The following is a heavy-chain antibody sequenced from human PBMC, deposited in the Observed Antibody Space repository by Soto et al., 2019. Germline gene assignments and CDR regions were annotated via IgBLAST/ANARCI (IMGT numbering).Heavy chain of an antibody. V-gene: IGHV4-39*01. Sequence: QLQLQESGPGLVKPSETLSFTCNVSGGSISRSHYYWGWIRQPPGKGLEWIGNIYHSGSTYYNPSLKSRVTISVDTSKNQFSLKLSSVTAADTAVYYCARQAPGDYVDGWFDPWGQGALVSVSS. CDR2: IYHSGST. J-gene: IGHJ5*02. CDR3: ARQAPGDYVDGWFDP. CDR1: GGSISRSHYY. D-gene: IGHD4-17*01.